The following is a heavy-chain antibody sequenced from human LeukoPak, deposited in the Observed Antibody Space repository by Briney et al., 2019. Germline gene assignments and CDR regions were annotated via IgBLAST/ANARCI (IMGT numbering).Heavy chain of an antibody. CDR1: GFTFSNYG. Sequence: GRSLRLSCVASGFTFSNYGMHWVRQAPGKGLEWVAVISYDGSNKYYADSVKGRFTISRDNSKNTLYLQMNSLKTEDTAVYFCIRYGYNLAEYSQHWGQGTLVTVSS. V-gene: IGHV3-33*05. CDR2: ISYDGSNK. D-gene: IGHD5-24*01. CDR3: IRYGYNLAEYSQH. J-gene: IGHJ1*01.